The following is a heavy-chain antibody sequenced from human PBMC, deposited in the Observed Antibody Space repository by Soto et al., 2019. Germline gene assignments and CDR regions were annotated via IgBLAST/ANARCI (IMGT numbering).Heavy chain of an antibody. Sequence: QVQLVQSGAEVKKPGASVKVTCKVSGHTLSELSMHWVRQAPGKGLEWMGGFDPEDGEPISAQEFQGRVTMTEDTSTDSTYMELSSLRSEDTAVYYCAAGGTRWLHSPFDYWGQGTLVTISS. J-gene: IGHJ4*02. D-gene: IGHD1-1*01. CDR3: AAGGTRWLHSPFDY. CDR1: GHTLSELS. CDR2: FDPEDGEP. V-gene: IGHV1-24*01.